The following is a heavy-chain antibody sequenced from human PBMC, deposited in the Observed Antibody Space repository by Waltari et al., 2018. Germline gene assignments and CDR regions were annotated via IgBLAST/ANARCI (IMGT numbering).Heavy chain of an antibody. Sequence: EEQLIETGGGLIQPGGSLRLSCAASGITVRNSHMSWVRQAPGKGLEWVSDIFGDVRTSYAEAVRGRFTISTDTSKNTLYLQMSSLTVEDTATYYCATVGEGTSGYYHYWGQGTLVTVSS. D-gene: IGHD5-18*01. CDR3: ATVGEGTSGYYHY. CDR1: GITVRNSH. CDR2: IFGDVRT. V-gene: IGHV3-53*02. J-gene: IGHJ4*02.